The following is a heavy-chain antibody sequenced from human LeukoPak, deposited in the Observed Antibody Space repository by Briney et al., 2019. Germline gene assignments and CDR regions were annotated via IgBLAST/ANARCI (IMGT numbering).Heavy chain of an antibody. D-gene: IGHD3-22*01. CDR3: AKSDYYDSSGHPSSFDY. CDR2: ISAGGGDT. Sequence: PGGSLRLSCAASGFTFRYYAISWVRQAPGKGLEWVSAISAGGGDTYYADSVKGRFTISRDNSKNTLYLQMNGLRVEDTAIYYCAKSDYYDSSGHPSSFDYWGRGTLVTVSS. J-gene: IGHJ4*02. CDR1: GFTFRYYA. V-gene: IGHV3-23*01.